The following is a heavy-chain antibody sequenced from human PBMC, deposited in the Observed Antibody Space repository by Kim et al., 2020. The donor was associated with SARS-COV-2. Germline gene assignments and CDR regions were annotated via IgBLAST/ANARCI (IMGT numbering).Heavy chain of an antibody. Sequence: SWNSGSIAYAHSVKGRFTISRDNRKNSLYLQMNSLRPEDTAWYYCAKVSNWGQGTLVTVSS. J-gene: IGHJ4*02. CDR3: AKVSN. CDR2: SWNSGSI. V-gene: IGHV3-9*01.